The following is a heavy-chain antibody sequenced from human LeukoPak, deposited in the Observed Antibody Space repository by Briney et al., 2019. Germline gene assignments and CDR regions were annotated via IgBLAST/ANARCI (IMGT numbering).Heavy chain of an antibody. CDR2: ICYSGST. J-gene: IGHJ5*02. CDR3: ARMDIVGVIAGMRWRGWFDP. D-gene: IGHD2-15*01. V-gene: IGHV4-39*01. Sequence: SETLSLTCTVSGGSISSSSYYWGRIRQPPGKGREWYVSICYSGSTYYNPSLKIRVPIYVATSKIQISLKLSSVTAADTAVYYCARMDIVGVIAGMRWRGWFDPWGQGTLVTVSS. CDR1: GGSISSSSYY.